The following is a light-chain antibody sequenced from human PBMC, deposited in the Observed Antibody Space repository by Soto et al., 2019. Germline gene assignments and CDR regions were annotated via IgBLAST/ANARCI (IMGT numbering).Light chain of an antibody. CDR1: QSVTSY. J-gene: IGKJ4*01. CDR3: QQYSEWPLVT. Sequence: PLATDYALPRATVXXSCRASQSVTSYLAWYQQKPGQAPRLLIYGASTRATDIPARFDGSGSGTEFTLTISSLQADDFAVYSCQQYSEWPLVTFTGRTKVDI. CDR2: GAS. V-gene: IGKV3-15*01.